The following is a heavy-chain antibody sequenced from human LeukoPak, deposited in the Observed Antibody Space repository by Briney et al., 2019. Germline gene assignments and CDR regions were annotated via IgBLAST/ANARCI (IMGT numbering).Heavy chain of an antibody. CDR3: ARDLSKLDY. J-gene: IGHJ4*02. Sequence: GASVKVSCKAFNYTFTSYGISWVRQAPGKGLEWMAWISPYNGKTLYAEKYQGRVTLTTETSTDTAFMELTSLTSDDTAVYYCARDLSKLDYWGQETLVSVSS. CDR2: ISPYNGKT. CDR1: NYTFTSYG. D-gene: IGHD4-11*01. V-gene: IGHV1-18*01.